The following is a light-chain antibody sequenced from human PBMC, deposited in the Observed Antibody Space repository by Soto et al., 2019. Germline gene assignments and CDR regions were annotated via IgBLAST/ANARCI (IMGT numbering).Light chain of an antibody. CDR3: HQYNKWPRT. J-gene: IGKJ1*01. V-gene: IGKV3-15*01. CDR1: RSVNNN. CDR2: GAS. Sequence: EIVMAQSPATLSVSPGERATLSCRASRSVNNNYLAWYQQKPGQAPRLLIFGASTRATGVPARFSGSGSGTEFTLTITSLQSEDFAVYFCHQYNKWPRTFGRGTKVDIK.